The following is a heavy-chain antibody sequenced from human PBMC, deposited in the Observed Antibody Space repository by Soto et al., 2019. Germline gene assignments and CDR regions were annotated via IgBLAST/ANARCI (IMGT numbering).Heavy chain of an antibody. CDR2: IYYSGST. CDR3: ARHTSGYSVNYMDV. D-gene: IGHD6-13*01. Sequence: PLEILSLTCTVSGGSISSSSCYWGWIRQPPGKGLERIGSIYYSGSTYYNPSLKSRVTISVDTSKNQFSLKLSSVTAADTSVYYCARHTSGYSVNYMDVWGKGTTVTVSS. CDR1: GGSISSSSCY. V-gene: IGHV4-39*01. J-gene: IGHJ6*03.